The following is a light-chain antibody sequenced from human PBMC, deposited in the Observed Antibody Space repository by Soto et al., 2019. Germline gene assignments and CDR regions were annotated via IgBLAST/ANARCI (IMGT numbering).Light chain of an antibody. CDR2: AAS. Sequence: AIQMTQFPSSLSASVGDRVTITCRASQDIRSDLGWYQQRPWKAPKLLIYAASSLQSGVPSRFSGSGSGTDFTLTISSLQPEDFATYYCLQDHNYPLTFGGGTKVDIK. V-gene: IGKV1-6*01. CDR1: QDIRSD. J-gene: IGKJ4*01. CDR3: LQDHNYPLT.